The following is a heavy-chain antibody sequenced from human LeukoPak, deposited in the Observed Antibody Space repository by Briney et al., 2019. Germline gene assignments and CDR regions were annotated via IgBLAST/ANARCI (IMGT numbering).Heavy chain of an antibody. D-gene: IGHD1-20*01. CDR1: GFTFSNYE. J-gene: IGHJ4*02. Sequence: TGGSLRLSCAAFGFTFSNYEMNWVRQAPGKGLEWVAYISSSGSTIYSADSVKGRFTISRDNAKNSLYLQMNSLRAEDTAVYYCARDAITGTTPLLDSWGQGTLVTVSS. CDR2: ISSSGSTI. CDR3: ARDAITGTTPLLDS. V-gene: IGHV3-48*03.